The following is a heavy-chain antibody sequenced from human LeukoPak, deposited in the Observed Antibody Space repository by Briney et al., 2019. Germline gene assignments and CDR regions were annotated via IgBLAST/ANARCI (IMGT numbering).Heavy chain of an antibody. CDR1: GFTFSTYG. CDR3: ARDQDGNLDY. J-gene: IGHJ4*02. Sequence: GGSLRLSCAASGFTFSTYGMHWVRQAPGKGLEWVAVIWYDGSNIYYAASVRGRFTISRDNSKNTLYLQMNSRRAEDTAVYYCARDQDGNLDYWGQGTLLTVSS. V-gene: IGHV3-33*01. D-gene: IGHD4-23*01. CDR2: IWYDGSNI.